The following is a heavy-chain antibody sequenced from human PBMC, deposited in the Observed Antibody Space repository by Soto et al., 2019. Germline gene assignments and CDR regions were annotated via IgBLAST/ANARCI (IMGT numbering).Heavy chain of an antibody. CDR3: ARESEDLTSNFDY. V-gene: IGHV3-21*06. J-gene: IGHJ4*02. CDR1: GFIFTRYS. Sequence: GGSLRLSCAASGFIFTRYSMNWVRQAPGKGLERVSSISSTTNYIYYGDSMKGRFTISRDNAKNSLYLEMNSLRAEDTAVYYCARESEDLTSNFDYWGQGTLVTVSS. CDR2: ISSTTNYI.